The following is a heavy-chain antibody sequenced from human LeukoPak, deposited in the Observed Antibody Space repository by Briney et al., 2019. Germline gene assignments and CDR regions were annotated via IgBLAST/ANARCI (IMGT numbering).Heavy chain of an antibody. D-gene: IGHD3-3*01. CDR3: ARDYYGSWFDP. Sequence: WASVKVSCKASGYTFTGYYMHWVRQAPGQGLEWMGWINPNSGGTNYAQKFQGRATMTRDTSISTAYMELSRLRSDDTAVYYCARDYYGSWFDPWGQGTLVTVSS. V-gene: IGHV1-2*02. J-gene: IGHJ5*02. CDR2: INPNSGGT. CDR1: GYTFTGYY.